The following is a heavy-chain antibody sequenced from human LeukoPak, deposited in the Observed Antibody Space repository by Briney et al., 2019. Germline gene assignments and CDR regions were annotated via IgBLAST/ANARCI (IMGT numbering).Heavy chain of an antibody. D-gene: IGHD6-6*01. CDR2: INSDGSST. CDR1: GFTFSSYW. CDR3: ARAKTSIAARPPDY. Sequence: GGSLRLSCAASGFTFSSYWMHWVRQAPGKGLVWVSRINSDGSSTSYADSVKGRFTISRDNSKNTLYLQMNSLRAEDTAVYYCARAKTSIAARPPDYWGQGTLVTVSS. J-gene: IGHJ4*02. V-gene: IGHV3-74*01.